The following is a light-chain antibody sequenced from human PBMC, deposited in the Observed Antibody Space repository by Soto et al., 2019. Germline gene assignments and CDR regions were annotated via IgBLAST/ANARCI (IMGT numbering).Light chain of an antibody. J-gene: IGKJ4*01. Sequence: AIQLTQSPSSLSASVGDRVTITCRASQSISSFLTWYQQKAGKAPKLLIYAASSLQSGVPSRFSGSGSGTDFTLTISSLQSEDFAVYYCQQYNSWPLTFGGGTKVDI. CDR2: AAS. CDR1: QSISSF. V-gene: IGKV1-13*02. CDR3: QQYNSWPLT.